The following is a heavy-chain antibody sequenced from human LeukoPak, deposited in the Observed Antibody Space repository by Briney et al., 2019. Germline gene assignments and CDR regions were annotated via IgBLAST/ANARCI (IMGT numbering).Heavy chain of an antibody. D-gene: IGHD3-10*01. Sequence: PSETLSLTCTVSGGSISSNTYYWDWIRQPPGKGLEWIGSIYYSGSTYYNPSLKSRVSISVDTSKNHFSLKLSSVTAADTAVYYCARVPYYYGSIHAFDIWGQGTMVTVSS. V-gene: IGHV4-39*02. CDR2: IYYSGST. CDR3: ARVPYYYGSIHAFDI. CDR1: GGSISSNTYY. J-gene: IGHJ3*02.